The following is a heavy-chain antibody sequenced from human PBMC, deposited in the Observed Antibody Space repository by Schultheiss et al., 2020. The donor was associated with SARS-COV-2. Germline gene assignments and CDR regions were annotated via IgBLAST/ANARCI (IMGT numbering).Heavy chain of an antibody. CDR2: IYTSGST. CDR1: GGSISSGSYY. V-gene: IGHV4-61*02. D-gene: IGHD2-15*01. Sequence: SETLSLTCTVSGGSISSGSYYWSWIRQPAGKGLEWIGRIYTSGSTNYNPSLKSRVTISVDMSKNQFSLKLSSVTAADTAVYYCARDLMVVAATLGGAFDIWGQGTMVTVSS. J-gene: IGHJ3*02. CDR3: ARDLMVVAATLGGAFDI.